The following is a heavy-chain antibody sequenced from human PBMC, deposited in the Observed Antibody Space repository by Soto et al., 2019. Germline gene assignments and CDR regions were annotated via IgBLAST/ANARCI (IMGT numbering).Heavy chain of an antibody. J-gene: IGHJ4*02. CDR3: ARHWGCSSTSCYNHYFDY. D-gene: IGHD2-2*02. Sequence: SETLSLTCTVSGGSLSSSSYYWGWIRQPPGKGLEWIGSIYYSGSTYYNPSLKSRVTISVDTSKNQFSLKLSSVTAADTAVYYCARHWGCSSTSCYNHYFDYWGQGTLVTVSS. V-gene: IGHV4-39*01. CDR1: GGSLSSSSYY. CDR2: IYYSGST.